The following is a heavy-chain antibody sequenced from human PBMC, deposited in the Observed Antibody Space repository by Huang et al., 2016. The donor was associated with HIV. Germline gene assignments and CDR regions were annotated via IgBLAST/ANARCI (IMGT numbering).Heavy chain of an antibody. CDR3: AMGYGPVDF. D-gene: IGHD5-18*01. CDR1: GFTFSSYS. Sequence: EVHLVESGGGLVQPGGSLGLSCAASGFTFSSYSMNWVRQTPGKGVEWVSYISSTGSAKYYADSVKDRFTISRDNANNSVDLQMNSLRAEDAGVYFCAMGYGPVDFWGQGTLVTVSS. J-gene: IGHJ4*02. V-gene: IGHV3-48*01. CDR2: ISSTGSAK.